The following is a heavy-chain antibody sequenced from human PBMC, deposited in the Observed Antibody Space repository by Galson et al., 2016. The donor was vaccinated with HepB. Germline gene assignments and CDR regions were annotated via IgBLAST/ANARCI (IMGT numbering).Heavy chain of an antibody. CDR1: GGSMDNKY. CDR2: IHHSGGT. Sequence: SETLSLTCTVSGGSMDNKYWSWIRQPPGKGLEWIGYIHHSGGTDYNPSLKSRVTMSVETPKNQFSLKLDSVTAADTAVYYCARHGFCGGDCHDYWGQGTLVTVSS. V-gene: IGHV4-59*08. D-gene: IGHD2-21*02. CDR3: ARHGFCGGDCHDY. J-gene: IGHJ4*02.